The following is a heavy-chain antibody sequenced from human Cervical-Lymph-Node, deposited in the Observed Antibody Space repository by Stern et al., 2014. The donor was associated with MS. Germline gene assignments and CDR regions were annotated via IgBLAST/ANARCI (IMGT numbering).Heavy chain of an antibody. CDR2: INPGDGST. CDR3: ARLSGSYYRRNWFDP. D-gene: IGHD1-26*01. J-gene: IGHJ5*02. V-gene: IGHV1-46*01. CDR1: GYTFTRDY. Sequence: VQLVESGAEVKKPGASVRLACKASGYTFTRDYIHWVRQAPGQGLEWMGVINPGDGSTSYAEKFQGRPTMTSDTSTSTVYMELTSLTSEDTAVYYCARLSGSYYRRNWFDPWGQGTLVTVSS.